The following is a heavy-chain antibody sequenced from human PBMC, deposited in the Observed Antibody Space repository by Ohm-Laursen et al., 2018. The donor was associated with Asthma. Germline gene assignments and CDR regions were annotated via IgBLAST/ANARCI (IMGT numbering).Heavy chain of an antibody. V-gene: IGHV4-31*03. CDR2: IYYSGST. CDR3: ARATTVTTHGPSDYFDY. CDR1: GGSISNGSYY. J-gene: IGHJ4*02. Sequence: TLSLTCTVSGGSISNGSYYWSWIRQHPGKGLEWIGYIYYSGSTYYNPSLKSRVTISIDTSKNQFSLKLSSVTAADTAVYYCARATTVTTHGPSDYFDYWGQGTLVTVSS. D-gene: IGHD4-17*01.